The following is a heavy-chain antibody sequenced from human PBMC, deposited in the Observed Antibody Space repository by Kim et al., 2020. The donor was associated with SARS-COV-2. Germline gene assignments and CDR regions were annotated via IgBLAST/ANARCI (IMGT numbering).Heavy chain of an antibody. J-gene: IGHJ4*02. V-gene: IGHV7-4-1*02. CDR1: GYTFISYA. CDR3: ARDRGYYDASGSYYNLDFDY. CDR2: INTNTGNP. D-gene: IGHD3-10*01. Sequence: ASVKVSCKASGYTFISYAMNWVRQAPGQGLEWMGWINTNTGNPTYAQGFTGRFVFSLDTSVSTAYLQISSLKAEDTAVYYCARDRGYYDASGSYYNLDFDYWGQGTLVTVSS.